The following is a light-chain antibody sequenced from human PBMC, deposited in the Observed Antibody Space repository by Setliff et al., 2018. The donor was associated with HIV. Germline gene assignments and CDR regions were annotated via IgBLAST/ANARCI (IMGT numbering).Light chain of an antibody. Sequence: VLTQPASVSGSPGQSITLSCTGTSSDVGGYNYVSWYQQHPDKAPKLMIYDVKNRPSGVSDRFSGSKSGNTASLTISGLQAEDEADYYCCSYAGSGPVFGAGTKVTVL. CDR1: SSDVGGYNY. V-gene: IGLV2-23*02. J-gene: IGLJ1*01. CDR2: DVK. CDR3: CSYAGSGPV.